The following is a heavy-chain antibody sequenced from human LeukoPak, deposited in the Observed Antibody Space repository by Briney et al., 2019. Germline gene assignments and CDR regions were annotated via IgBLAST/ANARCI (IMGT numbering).Heavy chain of an antibody. V-gene: IGHV1-8*01. J-gene: IGHJ6*03. D-gene: IGHD2-8*01. Sequence: ASVKVSCEASGDTLTSYDINWVRQATGQGHECMAWMNPNCDNTGYAQKFQGRVTMTRNTSISTAYMELSSLRSEDSAVYYCARGRLDPVFSLDYYYCYMDVWGKGTTVTVSS. CDR1: GDTLTSYD. CDR3: ARGRLDPVFSLDYYYCYMDV. CDR2: MNPNCDNT.